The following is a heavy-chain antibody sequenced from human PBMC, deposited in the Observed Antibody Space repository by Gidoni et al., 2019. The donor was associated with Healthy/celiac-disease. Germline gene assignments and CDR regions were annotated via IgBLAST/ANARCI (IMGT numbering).Heavy chain of an antibody. V-gene: IGHV4-34*01. Sequence: QVQLQQWGAGLLKPSETLSLTCAVYGGSFSGYYWSWIRQPPGKGLEWIGEINHSGSTNYNPSLKRRVTISVDTSKNQFSLKLSSVTAADTAVYYCARAVAADYWGQGTLVTVSS. J-gene: IGHJ4*02. CDR2: INHSGST. D-gene: IGHD6-19*01. CDR3: ARAVAADY. CDR1: GGSFSGYY.